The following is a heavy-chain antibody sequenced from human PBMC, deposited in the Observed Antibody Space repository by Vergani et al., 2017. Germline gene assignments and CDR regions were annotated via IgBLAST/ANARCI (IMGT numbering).Heavy chain of an antibody. V-gene: IGHV5-51*01. J-gene: IGHJ5*02. D-gene: IGHD4-17*01. CDR3: ARHILGNDYGDYSWFDP. Sequence: EVQLVQSGAEVKKPGESLKISCKGSGYSFTSYWIGWVRQMPGKGLEWMGIIYPGDSDTRYSPSFQGQVTIAADKSISTAYLQWSSLKASDTAMYYCARHILGNDYGDYSWFDPWGQGTLVTVSS. CDR1: GYSFTSYW. CDR2: IYPGDSDT.